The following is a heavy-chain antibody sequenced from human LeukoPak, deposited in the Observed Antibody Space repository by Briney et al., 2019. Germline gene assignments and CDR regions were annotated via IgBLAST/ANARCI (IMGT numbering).Heavy chain of an antibody. J-gene: IGHJ4*02. CDR2: MNSDGTTI. D-gene: IGHD3-16*02. Sequence: RGSLRLSCVASGFPFSSYWMHWVRQAPGKGLVWVSRMNSDGTTINYADSVKGRFTISRDNAKNTLYLQITSLRAEDTAVYYCATVGSYRFDNWGQGTLVTVSS. CDR1: GFPFSSYW. CDR3: ATVGSYRFDN. V-gene: IGHV3-74*01.